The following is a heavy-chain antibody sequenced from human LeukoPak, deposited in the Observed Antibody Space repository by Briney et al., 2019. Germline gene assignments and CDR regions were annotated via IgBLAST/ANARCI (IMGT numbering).Heavy chain of an antibody. CDR3: ARDSVMSSGCPDY. Sequence: GGSLRLSCAASGFTFSSCWMHWVRQAPGKGLVWVSRINSDGTSTSYADSVKGRFTISRDNAKNTLDLQLSSLRAEDTAVYYCARDSVMSSGCPDYWGQGTLVTVSS. CDR2: INSDGTST. J-gene: IGHJ4*02. D-gene: IGHD6-19*01. V-gene: IGHV3-74*01. CDR1: GFTFSSCW.